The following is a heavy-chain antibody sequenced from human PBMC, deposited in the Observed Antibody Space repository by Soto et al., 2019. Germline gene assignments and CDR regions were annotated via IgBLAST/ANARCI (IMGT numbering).Heavy chain of an antibody. V-gene: IGHV5-51*01. J-gene: IGHJ4*02. CDR2: IYPGDHET. CDR1: GYTFSNFW. Sequence: GESLKISCHCSGYTFSNFWVGWVRQLPGQGLEWMGIIYPGDHETRYSPSFHGKVTISAEKSINTAYLQWNSLEASDSAFYFCARSPRRSPYFDHWGQGAPVPVYS. CDR3: ARSPRRSPYFDH.